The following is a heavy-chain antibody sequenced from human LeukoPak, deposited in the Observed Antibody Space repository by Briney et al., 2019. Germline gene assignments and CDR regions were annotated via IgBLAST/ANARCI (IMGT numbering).Heavy chain of an antibody. CDR2: MYHSGTT. D-gene: IGHD1-26*01. CDR3: ARNYPPELFDY. Sequence: SETLSLTXAVSDYSISSGYYWGWIRQPPGKGLEWIGSMYHSGTTYYNPSLKSRVTISVDTSKNQFSLKLTSVTAADTAVYYCARNYPPELFDYWGQGILVTVSS. V-gene: IGHV4-38-2*01. J-gene: IGHJ4*02. CDR1: DYSISSGYY.